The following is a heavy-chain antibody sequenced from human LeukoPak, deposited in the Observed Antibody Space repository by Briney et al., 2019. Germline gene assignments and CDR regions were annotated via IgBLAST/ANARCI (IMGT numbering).Heavy chain of an antibody. J-gene: IGHJ4*02. CDR1: GGSISSYY. D-gene: IGHD3-22*01. Sequence: PSETLSLTCTVSGGSISSYYWSWIRQPPGKGLEWIGYIYYSGSTNYNPSLKSRVTISVDTSKNQFSLKLSSVTAADTAVYYCARQAGVYDSSELFDYWGQGTLVTVSS. V-gene: IGHV4-59*08. CDR3: ARQAGVYDSSELFDY. CDR2: IYYSGST.